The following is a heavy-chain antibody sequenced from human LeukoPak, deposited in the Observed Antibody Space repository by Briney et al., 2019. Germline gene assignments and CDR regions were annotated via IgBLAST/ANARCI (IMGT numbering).Heavy chain of an antibody. CDR2: ISAYNGNT. D-gene: IGHD3-10*01. Sequence: GASVKVSCKASGYTFTSYGISWVRQAPGQGLECMGWISAYNGNTNYAQKLQGRVTMTTDTSTSTAYMELRSLRSDDTAVYYCARKDYGSESYYYFDYWGQGTLVTVSS. CDR3: ARKDYGSESYYYFDY. V-gene: IGHV1-18*01. J-gene: IGHJ4*02. CDR1: GYTFTSYG.